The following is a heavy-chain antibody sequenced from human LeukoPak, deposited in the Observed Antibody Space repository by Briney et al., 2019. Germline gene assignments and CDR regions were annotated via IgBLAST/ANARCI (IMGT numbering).Heavy chain of an antibody. CDR3: AKLMDSSGYNFDY. CDR2: IYSGGST. Sequence: GGSLRLSCAASGFTVSSNYMSWVRQAPGKGLEWVSVIYSGGSTYYADSVKGRFTISRDNSKNTLYLQMNSLRAEDTAVYYCAKLMDSSGYNFDYWGQGTLVTVSS. D-gene: IGHD3-22*01. V-gene: IGHV3-66*02. CDR1: GFTVSSNY. J-gene: IGHJ4*02.